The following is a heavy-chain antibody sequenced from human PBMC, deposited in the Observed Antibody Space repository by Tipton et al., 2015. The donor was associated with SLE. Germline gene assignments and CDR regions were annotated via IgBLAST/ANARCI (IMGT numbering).Heavy chain of an antibody. CDR1: GGSMSSGSYY. V-gene: IGHV4-61*09. CDR3: ARGGHSNSPNWFDP. CDR2: IYTSGSI. Sequence: LSCTVSGGSMSSGSYYWTWIRQPAGEGLEWIGHIYTSGSIHYNPSLENRVTISVDRSKNQFSLSLSSVTAADTAVYYCARGGHSNSPNWFDPWGQGTLITVSS. D-gene: IGHD4-11*01. J-gene: IGHJ5*02.